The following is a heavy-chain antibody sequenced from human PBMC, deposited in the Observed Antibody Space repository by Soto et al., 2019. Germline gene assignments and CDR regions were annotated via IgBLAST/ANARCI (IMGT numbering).Heavy chain of an antibody. CDR1: GFTFSSYW. V-gene: IGHV3-7*05. Sequence: PGGSLRLSCAASGFTFSSYWMSWVRQAPGKGLEWVANIKQDGSEKYYVDSVKGRFTISRDNAKNSLYLQMNSLRAEDTAVYYCARSPPMVRGVIEFDYWGQGTLVTVSS. D-gene: IGHD3-10*01. CDR2: IKQDGSEK. J-gene: IGHJ4*02. CDR3: ARSPPMVRGVIEFDY.